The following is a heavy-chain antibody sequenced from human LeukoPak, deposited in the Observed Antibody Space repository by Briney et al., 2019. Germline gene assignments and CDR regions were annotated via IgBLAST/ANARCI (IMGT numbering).Heavy chain of an antibody. CDR1: GFTFSSYA. J-gene: IGHJ4*02. CDR3: AKGNGYSYGRYYFDY. CDR2: ITASGGNT. D-gene: IGHD5-18*01. V-gene: IGHV3-23*01. Sequence: GGSLRLSCAASGFTFSSYAMVWVGQAPGKGLEWVSAITASGGNTYYADSAKGRFTIARDNSKTTLYLQVNSLRAEDTAVYYCAKGNGYSYGRYYFDYWGQGTLVTVSS.